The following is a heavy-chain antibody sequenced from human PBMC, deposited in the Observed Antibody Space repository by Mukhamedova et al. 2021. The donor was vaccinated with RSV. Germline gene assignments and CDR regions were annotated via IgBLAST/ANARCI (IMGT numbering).Heavy chain of an antibody. V-gene: IGHV1-18*01. CDR3: ARERFGELTPLYYSGMDV. D-gene: IGHD3-10*01. CDR2: INGYNGNT. Sequence: MGWINGYNGNTNYAQNLQDRVTMTTDTSTSPAYMDLRSLRHDDTAIYYCARERFGELTPLYYSGMDVWGQGTAVTGSS. J-gene: IGHJ6*02.